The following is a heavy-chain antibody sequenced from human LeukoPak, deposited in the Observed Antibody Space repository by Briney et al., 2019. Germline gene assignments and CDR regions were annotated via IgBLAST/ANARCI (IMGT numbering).Heavy chain of an antibody. V-gene: IGHV4-4*09. CDR3: ARRGYYYDSSGYYEASAFDI. CDR1: GGSISSYY. CDR2: IYTSGST. J-gene: IGHJ3*02. Sequence: NPSETLSLTCTVSGGSISSYYWSWIRQPPGKGLEWIGYIYTSGSTNYNPSLKSRVTISVDTSKNQFSLKLSSVTAADTAVYYCARRGYYYDSSGYYEASAFDIWGQGTMVTVSS. D-gene: IGHD3-22*01.